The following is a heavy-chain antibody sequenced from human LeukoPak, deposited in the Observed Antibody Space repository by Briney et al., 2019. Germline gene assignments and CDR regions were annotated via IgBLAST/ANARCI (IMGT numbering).Heavy chain of an antibody. V-gene: IGHV4-39*07. CDR1: GVSLSSSSYY. D-gene: IGHD5-24*01. CDR3: ARDRRDLDY. J-gene: IGHJ4*02. CDR2: IYKTGST. Sequence: SETLTLTCTVSGVSLSSSSYYWAWIRQPPGKGLEWIGNIYKTGSTYYSPSLKSRVTMSVHTSKNQFSLNLSSVTAADTAVYYCARDRRDLDYWGQGTLVTVSS.